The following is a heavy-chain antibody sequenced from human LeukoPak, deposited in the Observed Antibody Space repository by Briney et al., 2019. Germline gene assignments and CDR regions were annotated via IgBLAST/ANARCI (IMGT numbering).Heavy chain of an antibody. Sequence: SETLCLTCTVSGGSVSSYYWSWIRQPPGKGLEWIGYIYSSGSTNYNPSLKSRVTISVDTSKNQFSLNLSSVTAADTALYYCARAKRSSSSSYYYYGMDVWGQGTTVTVSS. J-gene: IGHJ6*02. CDR2: IYSSGST. CDR1: GGSVSSYY. D-gene: IGHD6-6*01. V-gene: IGHV4-59*02. CDR3: ARAKRSSSSSYYYYGMDV.